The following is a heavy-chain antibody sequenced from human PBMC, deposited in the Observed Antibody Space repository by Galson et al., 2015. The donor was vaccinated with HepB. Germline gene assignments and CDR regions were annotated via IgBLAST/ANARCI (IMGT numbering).Heavy chain of an antibody. CDR1: GFTFSSYG. CDR2: IWYDGSNK. D-gene: IGHD3-3*01. Sequence: SLRLSCAASGFTFSSYGMHWVRQAPGKGLEWVAVIWYDGSNKYYADSVKGRFTISRDNSKNTLYLQMNSLRAEDTAVYYCARVSGYYTYYFDYWGQGTLVTVSS. V-gene: IGHV3-33*01. J-gene: IGHJ4*02. CDR3: ARVSGYYTYYFDY.